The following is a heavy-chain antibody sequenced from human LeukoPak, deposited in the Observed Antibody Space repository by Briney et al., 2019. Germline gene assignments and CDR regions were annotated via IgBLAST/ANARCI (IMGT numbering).Heavy chain of an antibody. CDR1: GYTFTGYY. CDR3: ARDRGSMVTVPPGDY. D-gene: IGHD5-18*01. CDR2: INPNSGGT. Sequence: EASVKVSCKASGYTFTGYYMHWVRQAPGQGLEWMGWINPNSGGTNYAQKFQGRVTMTRDTSISTAYMELSRLRSDDTAVYYCARDRGSMVTVPPGDYWGQGTLVTVSS. J-gene: IGHJ4*02. V-gene: IGHV1-2*02.